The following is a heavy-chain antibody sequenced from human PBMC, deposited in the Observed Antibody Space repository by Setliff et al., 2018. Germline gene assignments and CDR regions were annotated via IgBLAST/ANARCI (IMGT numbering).Heavy chain of an antibody. Sequence: SVKVSCKASGGTFSSYAISWVRQAPEQGLEWMGGIIPILGIANYAQKFQGRVTITADESTSTAYMELSSLRSEDTAVYYCASRDYVWGSYRPTTYNYWGQGTLVTVSS. V-gene: IGHV1-69*10. D-gene: IGHD3-16*02. J-gene: IGHJ4*02. CDR2: IIPILGIA. CDR3: ASRDYVWGSYRPTTYNY. CDR1: GGTFSSYA.